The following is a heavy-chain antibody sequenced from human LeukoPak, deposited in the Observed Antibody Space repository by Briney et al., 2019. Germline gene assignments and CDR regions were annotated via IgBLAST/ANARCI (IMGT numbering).Heavy chain of an antibody. CDR3: ARRMRSCSSTSCYTLDY. Sequence: GESLKISCKGSGYSFTSYWIGWVRQMPGKGLEWMGIIYPGDSGTRYSPSFQGQVTISADKSISTAYLQWSSLKASDTAMYYCARRMRSCSSTSCYTLDYWGQGTLVTVSS. D-gene: IGHD2-2*02. J-gene: IGHJ4*02. CDR1: GYSFTSYW. V-gene: IGHV5-51*01. CDR2: IYPGDSGT.